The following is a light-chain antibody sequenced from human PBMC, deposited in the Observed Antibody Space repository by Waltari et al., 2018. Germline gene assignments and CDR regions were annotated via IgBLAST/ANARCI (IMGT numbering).Light chain of an antibody. CDR2: GSS. J-gene: IGLJ3*02. CDR3: QSYDITLRVV. Sequence: QSVLPQPPSVSGAPGQRVTIACTGRGSNIGAGYDVHWYQQVPRAAPKLLIYGSSSRPLGVPDRFFGSTSGTSASLAIIGLQAEDEADYYCQSYDITLRVVFGGGTKLTVL. CDR1: GSNIGAGYD. V-gene: IGLV1-40*01.